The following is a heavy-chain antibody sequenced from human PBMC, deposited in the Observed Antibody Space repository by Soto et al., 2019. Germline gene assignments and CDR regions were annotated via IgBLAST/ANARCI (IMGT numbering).Heavy chain of an antibody. D-gene: IGHD3-10*01. V-gene: IGHV4-39*01. Sequence: QLQLQESGPGRLKPSVTLSLTCTVSGGSISTSGYYWGWIRQPPGKGLEWIGNIYYDGRTYYNPSLKSGVSVSLDTSKNQFSLKLSSVTAADTAVYYCARRPYYYNSRRWFWFDPWGQGTLVAVSS. CDR3: ARRPYYYNSRRWFWFDP. CDR1: GGSISTSGYY. CDR2: IYYDGRT. J-gene: IGHJ5*02.